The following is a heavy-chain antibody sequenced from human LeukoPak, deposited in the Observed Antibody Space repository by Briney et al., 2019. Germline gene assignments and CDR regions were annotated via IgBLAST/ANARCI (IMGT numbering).Heavy chain of an antibody. Sequence: SQTLSLTCALSGDSVSSNIAAWNWIRQSPSRGLEWLGRTYYRYKWYYNYAVSVQSRVTINADTSKNQFSLQLNSVTPEDTAVYYCARVLYSSGWYFHAFDIWGQGTMVTVS. D-gene: IGHD6-19*01. CDR3: ARVLYSSGWYFHAFDI. J-gene: IGHJ3*02. V-gene: IGHV6-1*01. CDR1: GDSVSSNIAA. CDR2: TYYRYKWYY.